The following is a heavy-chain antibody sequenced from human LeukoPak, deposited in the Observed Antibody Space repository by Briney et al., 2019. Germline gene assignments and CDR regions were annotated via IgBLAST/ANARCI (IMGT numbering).Heavy chain of an antibody. Sequence: PSETLSHTCSVSGDSISVYNWSWIRHPPEKGLEWRGYIYDSGNTNYNPSLKSRVPMSVDTSKNQFTLKLISVTAADTAIYYCARSRGYIYGFGWFDPWGQGTLVTVSS. D-gene: IGHD5-18*01. V-gene: IGHV4-59*08. J-gene: IGHJ5*02. CDR1: GDSISVYN. CDR2: IYDSGNT. CDR3: ARSRGYIYGFGWFDP.